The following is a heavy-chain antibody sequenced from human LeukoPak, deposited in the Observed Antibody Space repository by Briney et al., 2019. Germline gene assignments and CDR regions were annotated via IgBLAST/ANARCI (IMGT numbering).Heavy chain of an antibody. CDR3: ARGPIVVVPAAMGDSYYYYGMDV. CDR2: INHSGST. Sequence: SETLSLTCAVYGGSFSGYYWSWIRQPPGKGLEWIGEINHSGSTNYNPSLKSRVTISVDTSKNQFSLKLSSVTAADTAVYYCARGPIVVVPAAMGDSYYYYGMDVWGQGTTVTVSS. V-gene: IGHV4-34*01. CDR1: GGSFSGYY. J-gene: IGHJ6*02. D-gene: IGHD2-2*01.